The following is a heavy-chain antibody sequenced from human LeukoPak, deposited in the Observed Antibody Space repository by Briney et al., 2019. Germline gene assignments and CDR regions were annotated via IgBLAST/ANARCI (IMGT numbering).Heavy chain of an antibody. J-gene: IGHJ4*02. CDR3: ARVRAAADYVDY. D-gene: IGHD6-13*01. V-gene: IGHV1-2*02. CDR2: INPNSGGT. Sequence: VASVKVPCKASGYTFTGYYMHWVRQAPGQGLEWMGWINPNSGGTNYAQKFQGRVTMTRDTSISTAYMELSRLRSDDTAVYYCARVRAAADYVDYWGQGTLVTVSS. CDR1: GYTFTGYY.